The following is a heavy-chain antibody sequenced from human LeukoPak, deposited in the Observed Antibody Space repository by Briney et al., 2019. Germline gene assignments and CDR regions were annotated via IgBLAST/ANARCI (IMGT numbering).Heavy chain of an antibody. J-gene: IGHJ4*02. Sequence: SETPSLTCTVSGGPTTSYCWSWIRQPPGKGLEWIGYIYYSGSTNYNPSLKSRVTISVDTSKNQFSLKLSSLTAADTAVYYCARDTSGYRRGSFDYWGQGTLVTVSS. CDR2: IYYSGST. D-gene: IGHD3-22*01. CDR3: ARDTSGYRRGSFDY. V-gene: IGHV4-59*01. CDR1: GGPTTSYC.